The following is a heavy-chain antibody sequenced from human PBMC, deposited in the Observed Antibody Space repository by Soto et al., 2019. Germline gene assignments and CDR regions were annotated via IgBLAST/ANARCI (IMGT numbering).Heavy chain of an antibody. CDR2: TYYKSKWNN. J-gene: IGHJ4*03. CDR3: VVVILFSATDV. Sequence: SQTLSLTCAISGDSVSSDTAAWIWIRQSPSRGLQWLGRTYYKSKWNNDYALSVKSRITISPDTSHNQFSLDLDSVTPEDTGVFFCVVVILFSATDVWGQGPLVSVFS. CDR1: GDSVSSDTAA. V-gene: IGHV6-1*01. D-gene: IGHD3-22*01.